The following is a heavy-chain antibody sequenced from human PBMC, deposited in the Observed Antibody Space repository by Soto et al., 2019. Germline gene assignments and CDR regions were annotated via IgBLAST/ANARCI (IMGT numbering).Heavy chain of an antibody. V-gene: IGHV1-18*01. CDR3: AIADYGDDDY. J-gene: IGHJ4*02. Sequence: QLQLVQSGPEAKKPGDSVKVTCKASGYTFATSTISWLRQAPGQGPEWMGWIKAYSGNTNYAQKLQGRLTMTTDTSTSTAYMELSSLTTDDTAIYYCAIADYGDDDYWGQGTLVTVSS. D-gene: IGHD4-17*01. CDR1: GYTFATST. CDR2: IKAYSGNT.